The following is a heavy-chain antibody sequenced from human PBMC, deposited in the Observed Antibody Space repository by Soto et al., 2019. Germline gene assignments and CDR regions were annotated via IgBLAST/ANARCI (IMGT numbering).Heavy chain of an antibody. D-gene: IGHD3-22*01. CDR2: ISAYNGNT. V-gene: IGHV1-18*01. CDR3: ARAGQYYDSSGYAN. Sequence: QVKLVQSGTEVKQPGASMKVSCKASGYSFATSGISWVRQAPGQGLEWMGWISAYNGNTNYDQKLQDRVTMTTDTSTSTAYLELRNLGSDDTAVYYCARAGQYYDSSGYANWGQGTLVTVSS. CDR1: GYSFATSG. J-gene: IGHJ4*02.